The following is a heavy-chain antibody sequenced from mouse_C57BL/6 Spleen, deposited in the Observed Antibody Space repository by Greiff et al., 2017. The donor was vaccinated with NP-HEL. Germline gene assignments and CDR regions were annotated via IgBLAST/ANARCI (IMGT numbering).Heavy chain of an antibody. D-gene: IGHD1-1*01. Sequence: VQLQQSGAELVRPGTSVKVSCKASGYAFTNYLIEWVKQRPGQGLEWIGVINPGSGGTNYNEKFKGKATLTADKSSSTAYMQLSSLTSEDSAVYFCARWGSAYYYAMDYWGQGTSVTVSS. CDR1: GYAFTNYL. CDR2: INPGSGGT. V-gene: IGHV1-54*01. CDR3: ARWGSAYYYAMDY. J-gene: IGHJ4*01.